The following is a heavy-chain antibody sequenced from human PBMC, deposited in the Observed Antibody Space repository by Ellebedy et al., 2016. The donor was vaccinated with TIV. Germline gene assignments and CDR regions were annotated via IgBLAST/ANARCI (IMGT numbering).Heavy chain of an antibody. Sequence: GESLKISCAASGFTFSSYTMNWVRQAPGKGLEWVSSISGISTYIYYADSVKGRFAISRDNAKNSLYLQMNSLRAEDTAVYYCARKVPAPTTVPPNWYFDLWGRGTLVTVSS. D-gene: IGHD4-17*01. CDR2: ISGISTYI. J-gene: IGHJ2*01. CDR1: GFTFSSYT. V-gene: IGHV3-21*01. CDR3: ARKVPAPTTVPPNWYFDL.